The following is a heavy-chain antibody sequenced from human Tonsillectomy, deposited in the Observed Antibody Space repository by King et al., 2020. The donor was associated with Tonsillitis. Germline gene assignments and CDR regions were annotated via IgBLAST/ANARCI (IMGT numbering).Heavy chain of an antibody. J-gene: IGHJ5*02. CDR1: GYSFTSYW. CDR3: ARVSSYYGSGTGWFDP. D-gene: IGHD3-10*01. CDR2: IYPGDSDT. V-gene: IGHV5-51*01. Sequence: DVQLVESGAEVKKPGESLKISCKGSGYSFTSYWIGWVRQMPGKGLEWMGIIYPGDSDTRYSPSFQVQVTISADKSISTAYLQWRSLKASDTAMYYCARVSSYYGSGTGWFDPWGQGTLVTVSS.